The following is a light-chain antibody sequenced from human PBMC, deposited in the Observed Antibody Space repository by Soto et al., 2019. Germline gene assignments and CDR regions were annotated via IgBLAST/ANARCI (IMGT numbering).Light chain of an antibody. CDR3: CSYTSSAKV. Sequence: QSALTQPASVSGSPGQSITISCTGSGTDVGTYNFVSWFQRHPGKAPQLIIYEVTERPSGVSPRFSGSKSVNTASLTISGLRAEDEADYFCCSYTSSAKVFGGGTQLTVL. CDR1: GTDVGTYNF. V-gene: IGLV2-23*02. J-gene: IGLJ2*01. CDR2: EVT.